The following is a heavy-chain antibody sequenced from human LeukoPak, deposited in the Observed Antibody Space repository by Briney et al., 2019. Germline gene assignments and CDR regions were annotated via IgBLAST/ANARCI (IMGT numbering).Heavy chain of an antibody. Sequence: SQTLSLTCAVSGDSVSGNSASWNWIKQSPPGGLQGLGRTYYRSEWSNDYAHSVESRITINPDTSKNEFSLQLDSVTPEDTAVYYCARDPNSSSEWGPFDYWGQGTLVTVSS. CDR3: ARDPNSSSEWGPFDY. D-gene: IGHD6-6*01. CDR2: TYYRSEWSN. CDR1: GDSVSGNSAS. J-gene: IGHJ4*02. V-gene: IGHV6-1*01.